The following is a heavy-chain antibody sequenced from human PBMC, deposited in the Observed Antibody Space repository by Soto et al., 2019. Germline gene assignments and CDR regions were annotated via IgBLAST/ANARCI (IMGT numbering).Heavy chain of an antibody. J-gene: IGHJ6*02. CDR3: ARDRMRPPYHYGIDV. V-gene: IGHV4-61*08. CDR1: GGSIGSVDYY. CDR2: IYYSGST. Sequence: SETLSLTCTVSGGSIGSVDYYWIWIRQPPGKGLEWIGYIYYSGSTNYNPSLKSPVTISVDTSKNQFSLKLGSVTAADTAVYYCARDRMRPPYHYGIDVRGQGTPVTVSS. D-gene: IGHD6-25*01.